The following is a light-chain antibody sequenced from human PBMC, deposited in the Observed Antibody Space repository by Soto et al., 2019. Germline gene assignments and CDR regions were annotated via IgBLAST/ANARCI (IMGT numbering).Light chain of an antibody. CDR3: QQYGRSPLT. CDR2: DAS. J-gene: IGKJ1*01. Sequence: EIVLTQSPGTLSLSPGERATLSCRASQSVASNYLAWYQQKPGQPPRLLIYDASSRATGIPDRFSGSGSGTDFTLIISRLEPEDFAVYYCQQYGRSPLTFGQGTKVEIK. V-gene: IGKV3-20*01. CDR1: QSVASNY.